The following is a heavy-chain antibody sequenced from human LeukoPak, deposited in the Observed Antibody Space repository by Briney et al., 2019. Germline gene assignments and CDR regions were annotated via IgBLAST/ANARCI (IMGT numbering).Heavy chain of an antibody. CDR3: ARVSLVAAAIPAESIPWFDP. Sequence: PSGTLSLTCTVSGGSISSSSYNWGWLPHPPGRGLECIGSIYYSGSTYYNPSVKSRVTISVDTSKNQCSLKLISVTAADTAVYYCARVSLVAAAIPAESIPWFDPWGQGTLVTVSS. V-gene: IGHV4-39*07. J-gene: IGHJ5*02. D-gene: IGHD2-2*02. CDR2: IYYSGST. CDR1: GGSISSSSYN.